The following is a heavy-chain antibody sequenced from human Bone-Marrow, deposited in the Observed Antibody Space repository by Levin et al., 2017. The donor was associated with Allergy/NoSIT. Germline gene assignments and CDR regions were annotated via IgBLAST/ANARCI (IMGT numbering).Heavy chain of an antibody. D-gene: IGHD6-19*01. CDR1: GFTFSSYA. Sequence: GESLKISCTASGFTFSSYAMHWVRQAPGKGLEWVAVISYDGSNKYYADSVKGRFTISRDNSKNTLYLQMNSLRAEDTAVYYCARDGDSGYSSGWFGGAYDGMDVWGQGTTVTVSS. V-gene: IGHV3-30-3*01. CDR3: ARDGDSGYSSGWFGGAYDGMDV. CDR2: ISYDGSNK. J-gene: IGHJ6*02.